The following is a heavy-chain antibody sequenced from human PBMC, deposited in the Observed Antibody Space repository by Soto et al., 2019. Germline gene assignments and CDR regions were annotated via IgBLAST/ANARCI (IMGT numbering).Heavy chain of an antibody. J-gene: IGHJ6*02. Sequence: QVQLQQSGAGLLKPSETLSLNCTVSGGSFRGYYWGWVRQPPGKGLEWIGEINHSGSSNYHPSLKSRVTISVATSKNQFSLTVSSVTPADTAIYYCARGEITLLGGMDVWGQETTVTVSS. CDR2: INHSGSS. CDR3: ARGEITLLGGMDV. D-gene: IGHD3-10*01. V-gene: IGHV4-34*02. CDR1: GGSFRGYY.